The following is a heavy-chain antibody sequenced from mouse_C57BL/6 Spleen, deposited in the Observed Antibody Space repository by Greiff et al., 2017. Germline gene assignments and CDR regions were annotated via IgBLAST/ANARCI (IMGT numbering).Heavy chain of an antibody. CDR2: INPSSGYT. CDR1: GYTFTSYT. CDR3: ARDGSSYDYFDY. Sequence: QVQLQQSGAELARPGASVKMSCKASGYTFTSYTMHWVKQRPGQGLEWIGYINPSSGYTKYNQKFKDKATLTADKSSSTAYMQLSSLTSEDSAVYYCARDGSSYDYFDYGGQGTTLTVSS. D-gene: IGHD1-1*01. J-gene: IGHJ2*01. V-gene: IGHV1-4*01.